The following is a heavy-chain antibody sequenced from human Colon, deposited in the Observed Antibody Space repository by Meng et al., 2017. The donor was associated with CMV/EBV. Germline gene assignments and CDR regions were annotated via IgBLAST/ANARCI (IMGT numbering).Heavy chain of an antibody. J-gene: IGHJ4*02. Sequence: GESLKISCVGSGFTFSTYEFNWVRQAPGKGLEWVSYISSDGRTIYYADSVKGRFTTSRDNARDSLYLQMNSLRAEDTAVYYCARGILAYCGGDCSSDFDYWGQGTLVTVSS. CDR2: ISSDGRTI. V-gene: IGHV3-48*03. CDR3: ARGILAYCGGDCSSDFDY. CDR1: GFTFSTYE. D-gene: IGHD2-21*01.